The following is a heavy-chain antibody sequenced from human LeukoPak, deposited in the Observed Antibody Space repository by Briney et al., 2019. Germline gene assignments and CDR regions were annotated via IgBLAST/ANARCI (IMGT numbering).Heavy chain of an antibody. Sequence: ASETLSLTCTVSGGSISSSTYYWGWVRQPPGKGLEWIGSIYFSGRTYYNPSLKSRVTISLDTSENQYSLRLNSVTAADTAVYYCAVDFGSHRVVYWGQGSLVTVSS. D-gene: IGHD3-3*01. CDR1: GGSISSSTYY. V-gene: IGHV4-39*01. CDR3: AVDFGSHRVVY. J-gene: IGHJ4*01. CDR2: IYFSGRT.